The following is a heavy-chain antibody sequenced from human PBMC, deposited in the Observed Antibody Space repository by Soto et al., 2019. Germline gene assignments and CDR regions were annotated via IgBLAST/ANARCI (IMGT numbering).Heavy chain of an antibody. V-gene: IGHV4-59*08. CDR3: ARRAYNWNYDSYYMDV. CDR1: GGSMSNYY. CDR2: IYYSGST. Sequence: SETLSLTCTVSGGSMSNYYWSWIRQPPGKGLEWIGYIYYSGSTNYEPSLKSRVTISIDTSKNQFSLKLSSVTAADTAVYYCARRAYNWNYDSYYMDVWGKGTTVTVSS. J-gene: IGHJ6*03. D-gene: IGHD1-7*01.